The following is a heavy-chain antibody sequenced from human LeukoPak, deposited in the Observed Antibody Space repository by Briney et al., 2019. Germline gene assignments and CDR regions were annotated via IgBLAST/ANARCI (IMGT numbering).Heavy chain of an antibody. V-gene: IGHV4-4*07. Sequence: SETLSLTCTVSGGSISSYYWSWIRQPAGKGLEWIGRIYTSGSTNYNPSLKSRVTMSVDTSKNQFSLKLSSVTAADTAVYYCARDLNSSGWLFALDYWGQGTLVTVSS. J-gene: IGHJ4*02. CDR3: ARDLNSSGWLFALDY. D-gene: IGHD6-19*01. CDR1: GGSISSYY. CDR2: IYTSGST.